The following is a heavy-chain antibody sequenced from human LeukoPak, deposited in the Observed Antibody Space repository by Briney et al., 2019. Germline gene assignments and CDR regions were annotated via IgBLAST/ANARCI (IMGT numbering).Heavy chain of an antibody. CDR3: ARHTLVGARNAFDI. CDR1: GGSISSYY. CDR2: MYYSGNT. J-gene: IGHJ3*02. D-gene: IGHD1-26*01. Sequence: PSEALSLTCNVSGGSISSYYWSWIRQPPGKGLEWIGYMYYSGNTNYNPSLKSRVTTSVDSSKNQFSLKLSPVTAADTAVYYCARHTLVGARNAFDIWGQGTMVTVSS. V-gene: IGHV4-59*08.